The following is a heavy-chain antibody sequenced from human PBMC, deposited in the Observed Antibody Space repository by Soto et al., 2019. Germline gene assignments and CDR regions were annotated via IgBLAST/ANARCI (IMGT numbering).Heavy chain of an antibody. D-gene: IGHD4-4*01. Sequence: GWSLRLSCAFSVFTVCSNGVSCVRQAPGKGLEWVSAISPNGQGIRYADSVKGRFTISRDISRNTVFLQMDSLRAEDTAVYYCAKDRQYPRDYFHYWGQGTLVTVSS. CDR1: VFTVCSNG. CDR3: AKDRQYPRDYFHY. J-gene: IGHJ4*02. V-gene: IGHV3-23*01. CDR2: ISPNGQGI.